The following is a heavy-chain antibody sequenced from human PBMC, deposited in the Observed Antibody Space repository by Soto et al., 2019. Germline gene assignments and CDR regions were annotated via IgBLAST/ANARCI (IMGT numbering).Heavy chain of an antibody. Sequence: ASGPTLVNPTETLTLTCTVSGFSHTTGKMGVSWIRQPPGKALEWLAHIFSDNERSYSTSLQGRLTISKDTSGSQVVLSMTNVDPVDTATYYCARMKVDSYQFYYAMDVWGQGTTVTVSS. CDR3: ARMKVDSYQFYYAMDV. D-gene: IGHD3-9*01. J-gene: IGHJ6*02. CDR1: GFSHTTGKMG. V-gene: IGHV2-26*01. CDR2: IFSDNER.